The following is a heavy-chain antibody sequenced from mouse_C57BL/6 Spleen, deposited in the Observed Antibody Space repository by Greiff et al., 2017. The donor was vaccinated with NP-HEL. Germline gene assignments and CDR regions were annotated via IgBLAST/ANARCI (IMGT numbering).Heavy chain of an antibody. Sequence: EVKLMESGGGLVQPGGSMKLSCVASGFTFSNYWMNWIRQSPEKGLEWVAQIRLKSDNYATHYAESVKGRFTISRDDSKSSVYLQMNNLRAEDTGIYYCTGRDGNSDYWGQGTTLTVSS. CDR3: TGRDGNSDY. CDR1: GFTFSNYW. CDR2: IRLKSDNYAT. J-gene: IGHJ2*01. V-gene: IGHV6-3*01. D-gene: IGHD2-3*01.